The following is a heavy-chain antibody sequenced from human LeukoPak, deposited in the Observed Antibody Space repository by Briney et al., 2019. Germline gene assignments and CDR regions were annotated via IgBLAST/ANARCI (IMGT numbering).Heavy chain of an antibody. Sequence: SETLSLTCTVSGGSISSYYWGWIRQPPGKGLEWIGYIYYSGSTNYNPSLKSRVTISVDTSKNQFSLKLSSVTAADTAVYYCAGGHTWSAKWEPFDYWGQGTLVTVSS. J-gene: IGHJ4*02. CDR2: IYYSGST. CDR3: AGGHTWSAKWEPFDY. V-gene: IGHV4-59*01. CDR1: GGSISSYY. D-gene: IGHD1-26*01.